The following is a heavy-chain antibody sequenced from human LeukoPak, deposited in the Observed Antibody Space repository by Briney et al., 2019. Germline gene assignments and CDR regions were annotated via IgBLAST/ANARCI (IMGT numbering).Heavy chain of an antibody. CDR3: ARGTTGTTDFDY. V-gene: IGHV3-11*01. D-gene: IGHD1-1*01. CDR1: GFTFSDYY. Sequence: KSGGSLRLSCAASGFTFSDYYMNWLRQAPGKGLEWVSYISTSGTNMSYADSVKGRFTISRDSAKNSLYLQMNSLRAEDTAVYYCARGTTGTTDFDYWGQGTLVTVSS. J-gene: IGHJ4*02. CDR2: ISTSGTNM.